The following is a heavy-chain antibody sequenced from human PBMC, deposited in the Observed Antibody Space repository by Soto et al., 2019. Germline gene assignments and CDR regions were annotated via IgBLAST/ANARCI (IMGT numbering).Heavy chain of an antibody. CDR2: IYYSGST. V-gene: IGHV4-61*01. D-gene: IGHD6-6*01. J-gene: IGHJ4*02. CDR3: ATTPLYSSSSGATY. Sequence: SETLSLTCTVSGGSVSIGSYYWSWILQPPGKGLEWIGYIYYSGSTNYNPSLKSRVTISVDTSKNQFSLKLSSVTAADTAVYYCATTPLYSSSSGATYWGQGTLVTVSS. CDR1: GGSVSIGSYY.